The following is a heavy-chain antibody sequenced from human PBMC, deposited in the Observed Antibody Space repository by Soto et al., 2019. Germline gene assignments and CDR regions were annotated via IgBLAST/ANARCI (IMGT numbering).Heavy chain of an antibody. J-gene: IGHJ4*02. CDR2: IIPIFGTA. V-gene: IGHV1-69*13. CDR1: GGTFSSYA. Sequence: SVKVSCKASGGTFSSYAISWVRQAPGQGLEWMGGIIPIFGTANYAQKFQGRVTITADESTSTAYMELSSLRSEDTAVYYCASLKSGYLKDFDYWGQGTLVTVSS. CDR3: ASLKSGYLKDFDY. D-gene: IGHD5-12*01.